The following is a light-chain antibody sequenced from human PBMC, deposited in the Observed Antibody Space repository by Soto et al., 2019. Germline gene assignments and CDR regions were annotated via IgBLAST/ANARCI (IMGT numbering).Light chain of an antibody. Sequence: DIQMTQSPSSVSASVGDRVTITCRASQSISSWLAWHLQKPGTVPKLLIYAASSLQSGGPSRFSGSGAGTEFPLTITSLQPEDFGIYYCQQGDSFPITFGQGTRLEIK. V-gene: IGKV1-12*01. CDR2: AAS. CDR3: QQGDSFPIT. J-gene: IGKJ5*01. CDR1: QSISSW.